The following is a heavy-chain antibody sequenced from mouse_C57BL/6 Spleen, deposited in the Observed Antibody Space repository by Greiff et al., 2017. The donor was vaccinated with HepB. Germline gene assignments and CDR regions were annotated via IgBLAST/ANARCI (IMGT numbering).Heavy chain of an antibody. CDR1: GYSFTDYN. V-gene: IGHV1-39*01. D-gene: IGHD4-1*02. CDR3: ARSRGNWDVGAMDY. J-gene: IGHJ4*01. CDR2: INPNYGTT. Sequence: SGPELVKPGASVKISCKASGYSFTDYNMNWVKQSNGKSLEWIGVINPNYGTTSYNQKFKGKATLTVDQSSSTAYMQLNSLTSEDSAVYYCARSRGNWDVGAMDYWGQGTSVTVSS.